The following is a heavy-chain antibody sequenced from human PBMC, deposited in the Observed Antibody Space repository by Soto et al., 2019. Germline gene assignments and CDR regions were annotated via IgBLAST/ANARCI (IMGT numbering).Heavy chain of an antibody. Sequence: QVQLVESGGGVVQPGRSLRLSCAASGFSFSNYAMHWVRQAPGKGLEWLAIISYDGDNEYYADSVRGRFTISRDNSKNKLYLQTNNLRHEATAVYYCAKDGGPVYCNSPGCSAKLFDDWGQGTLVTVSS. CDR3: AKDGGPVYCNSPGCSAKLFDD. CDR2: ISYDGDNE. V-gene: IGHV3-30*18. D-gene: IGHD2-2*01. J-gene: IGHJ4*02. CDR1: GFSFSNYA.